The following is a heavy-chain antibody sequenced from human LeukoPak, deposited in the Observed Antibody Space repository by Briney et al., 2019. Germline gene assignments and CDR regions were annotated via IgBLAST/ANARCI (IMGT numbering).Heavy chain of an antibody. CDR2: IYTSGST. Sequence: SETLSLTCTVSGDSISRGDYYWSWIRQPAGKGLEWIGRIYTSGSTNYNPSLKSRVTISVDTSKNQFSLKLSSVTAADTAVYYCARAYSSSWYFNWFDPWGQGTLVTVSS. CDR3: ARAYSSSWYFNWFDP. CDR1: GDSISRGDYY. D-gene: IGHD6-13*01. J-gene: IGHJ5*02. V-gene: IGHV4-61*02.